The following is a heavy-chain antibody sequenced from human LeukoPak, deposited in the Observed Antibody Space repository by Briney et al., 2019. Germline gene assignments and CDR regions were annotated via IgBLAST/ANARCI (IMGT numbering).Heavy chain of an antibody. J-gene: IGHJ5*02. CDR3: ARGRRKVLLWFGGEPSMCWFDP. V-gene: IGHV4-34*01. Sequence: SETLSLTCAVYGGSFSGYYWSWIRQPPGKGLEWIGEINHSGSTNDTPSLKSRVTISVAASKNQFSLKLSSVTAADTAVYYCARGRRKVLLWFGGEPSMCWFDPWGQGTLVTVSS. D-gene: IGHD3-10*01. CDR2: INHSGST. CDR1: GGSFSGYY.